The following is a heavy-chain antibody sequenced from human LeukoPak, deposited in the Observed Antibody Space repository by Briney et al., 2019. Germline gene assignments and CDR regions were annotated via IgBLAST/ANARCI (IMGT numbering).Heavy chain of an antibody. J-gene: IGHJ4*02. Sequence: SETLSLTCNVSGGSMNDYYWSWVRQPPGKGLEWIGNIYYSGSTNYNPSLKSRVTISVDTSKKQFSLKLSSVTAADTAVYYCARYYDSTGSFDYWGQGTLVTVSS. CDR1: GGSMNDYY. D-gene: IGHD3-22*01. V-gene: IGHV4-59*01. CDR3: ARYYDSTGSFDY. CDR2: IYYSGST.